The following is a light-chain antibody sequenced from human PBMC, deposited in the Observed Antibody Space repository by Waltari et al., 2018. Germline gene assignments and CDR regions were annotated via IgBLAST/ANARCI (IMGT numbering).Light chain of an antibody. Sequence: XXTXXXXXLSXSXXXRXTLSCRASQSVSSSYLAWYQQKPGQAPRLLIYGASSRATGIPDRFSGSGSGTDFTLTISRLEPEDFAVYYCQQYGSSPLTFGGGTKVEIK. J-gene: IGKJ4*01. CDR3: QQYGSSPLT. CDR2: GAS. CDR1: QSVSSSY. V-gene: IGKV3-20*01.